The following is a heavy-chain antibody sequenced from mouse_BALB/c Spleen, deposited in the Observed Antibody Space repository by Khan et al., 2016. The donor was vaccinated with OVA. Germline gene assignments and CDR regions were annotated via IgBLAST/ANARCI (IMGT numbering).Heavy chain of an antibody. D-gene: IGHD1-1*01. Sequence: EVQLQESGPGLVKPSQSLSLTCTVTGYSITSNYAWNWIRQFPGNKLEWMGYISYSGLTSYNPSLKSRISITRATSKNQFFLQLNSVTTEDTATYYCARGNYYGYTMDYWGQGTSVTVSS. CDR2: ISYSGLT. CDR1: GYSITSNYA. V-gene: IGHV3-2*02. J-gene: IGHJ4*01. CDR3: ARGNYYGYTMDY.